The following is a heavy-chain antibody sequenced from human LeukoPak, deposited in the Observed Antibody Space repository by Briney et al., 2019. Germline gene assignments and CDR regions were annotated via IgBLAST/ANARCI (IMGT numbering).Heavy chain of an antibody. CDR3: ARHAEDGYCSGGSCEGGFDY. V-gene: IGHV4-34*01. Sequence: SETLSLTCAVYGGSFSGYYWSWIRQPPGKGLEWIGEINHGGSTNYNPSLKRRVTISVDTSKNQFSLKLSSVTAADTAVYYCARHAEDGYCSGGSCEGGFDYWGQGTLVTVSS. D-gene: IGHD2-15*01. J-gene: IGHJ4*02. CDR2: INHGGST. CDR1: GGSFSGYY.